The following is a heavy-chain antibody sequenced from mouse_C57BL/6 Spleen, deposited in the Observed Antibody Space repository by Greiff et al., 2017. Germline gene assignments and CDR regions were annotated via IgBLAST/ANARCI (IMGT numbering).Heavy chain of an antibody. D-gene: IGHD3-3*01. CDR2: IRLKSDNYAT. Sequence: EVMLVESGGGLVQPGGSMKLSCVASGFTFSNYWMNWVRQSPEKGLEWVAQIRLKSDNYATHYAESVKGRFTISRDDSKSSVYLQMNNLRAEDTGIYYCTRGRGAMDYWGQGTSVTVSS. J-gene: IGHJ4*01. CDR1: GFTFSNYW. V-gene: IGHV6-3*01. CDR3: TRGRGAMDY.